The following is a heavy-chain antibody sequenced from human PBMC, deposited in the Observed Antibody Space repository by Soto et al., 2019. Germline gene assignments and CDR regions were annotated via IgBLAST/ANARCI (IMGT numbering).Heavy chain of an antibody. CDR2: ISGSSIYI. V-gene: IGHV3-21*01. CDR3: AREGALKPFSS. J-gene: IGHJ5*02. Sequence: PGGSLRLSCAASGFPFSAYGMHWVRQAPGKGLEWVSHISGSSIYIHYADSVRGRFTISRDNAKNSVYLQMDSLRVEDTAVYYCAREGALKPFSSWGQGALVTVSS. CDR1: GFPFSAYG.